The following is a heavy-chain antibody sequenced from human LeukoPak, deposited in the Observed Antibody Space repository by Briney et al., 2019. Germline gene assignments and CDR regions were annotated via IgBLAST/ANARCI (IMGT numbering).Heavy chain of an antibody. CDR1: GFTFSSYW. D-gene: IGHD1-26*01. CDR3: VRDLGGRSGH. J-gene: IGHJ4*02. CDR2: INEDGRTT. Sequence: HPGGSLRLSCAASGFTFSSYWMHWVRQAPGKGLVWVSRINEDGRTTNYADSVKGRFTISRDNAKNTLDLQMNSLRAEDTAVYYCVRDLGGRSGHWGQGTLVTVSS. V-gene: IGHV3-74*01.